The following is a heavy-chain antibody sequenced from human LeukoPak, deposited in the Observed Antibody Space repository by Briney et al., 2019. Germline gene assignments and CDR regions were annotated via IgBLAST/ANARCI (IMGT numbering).Heavy chain of an antibody. D-gene: IGHD2-2*01. CDR1: GFTFSTYG. J-gene: IGHJ4*02. Sequence: GGSLRLSCAASGFTFSTYGIHWVRQAPGKGLEWVAVISYDGSNKYYADSVKGRFTISRDNSKNTLYLQMNSLRAEDTAVYYCAREDGVPGLIGYWGQGTLVTVSS. V-gene: IGHV3-30*19. CDR2: ISYDGSNK. CDR3: AREDGVPGLIGY.